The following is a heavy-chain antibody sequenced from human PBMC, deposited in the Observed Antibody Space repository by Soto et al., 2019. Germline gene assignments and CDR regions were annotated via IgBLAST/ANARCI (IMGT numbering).Heavy chain of an antibody. CDR2: ISYDGSNK. J-gene: IGHJ6*02. Sequence: PGGSLRLSCAASGFTFSSYGMHWVRQAPGKGLEWVAVISYDGSNKYYADTVKGRFTISRDNSKNTLYLQMNSLRAEDTAVYYCARGIGDYVVYYYGMDVWGQGTTVTVSS. CDR1: GFTFSSYG. CDR3: ARGIGDYVVYYYGMDV. D-gene: IGHD4-17*01. V-gene: IGHV3-30*03.